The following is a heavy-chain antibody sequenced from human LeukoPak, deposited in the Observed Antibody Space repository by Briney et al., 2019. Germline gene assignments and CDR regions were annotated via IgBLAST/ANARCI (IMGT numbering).Heavy chain of an antibody. D-gene: IGHD5-18*01. CDR1: GGSISSHY. V-gene: IGHV4-59*11. Sequence: SETQSLTCTVSGGSISSHYWGWIRQPPGKGLEWIGYIYYSGSTNYNPSLKSRVTISVDTSKNQFSLKLSSVTAADTAVYYCARSRGYSYGLYYFDYWGQGTLVTVSS. CDR3: ARSRGYSYGLYYFDY. CDR2: IYYSGST. J-gene: IGHJ4*02.